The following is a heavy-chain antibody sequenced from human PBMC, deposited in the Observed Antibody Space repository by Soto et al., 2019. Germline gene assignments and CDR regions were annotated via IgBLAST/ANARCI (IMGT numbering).Heavy chain of an antibody. J-gene: IGHJ4*02. D-gene: IGHD5-12*01. V-gene: IGHV4-61*01. CDR3: ARDGDGYNY. Sequence: QVQLQESGPGLVKPSETLSLTCTVSGGSVSSGSYYWSWIRQPPGKGLEWIGYIYSSGSTSYNPSLKSRVTISVDMSKNQFSLKLSSVTAADTAVYYCARDGDGYNYWGQGTLVTVSS. CDR1: GGSVSSGSYY. CDR2: IYSSGST.